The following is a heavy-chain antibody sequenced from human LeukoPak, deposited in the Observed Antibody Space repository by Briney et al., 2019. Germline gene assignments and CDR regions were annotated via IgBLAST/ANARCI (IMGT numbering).Heavy chain of an antibody. CDR2: IYYSGST. CDR1: GGSISSGGYY. J-gene: IGHJ4*02. V-gene: IGHV4-39*07. CDR3: ARDSRSAIVAVGIDY. D-gene: IGHD6-13*01. Sequence: SETLSLTCTVSGGSISSGGYYWSWIRQPPGKGLEWIGSIYYSGSTYYNPSLKSRVTISVDTSKNQFSLKVSSVTAADTAVYYCARDSRSAIVAVGIDYWGQGTLVTVSS.